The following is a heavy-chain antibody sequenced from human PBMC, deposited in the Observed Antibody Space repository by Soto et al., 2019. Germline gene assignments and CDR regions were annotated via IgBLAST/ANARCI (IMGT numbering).Heavy chain of an antibody. V-gene: IGHV1-69*01. D-gene: IGHD3-3*01. J-gene: IGHJ6*02. CDR3: ARRGRLRFLEWLSPGGMDV. Sequence: QVQLVQSGAEVKKPGSSVKVSCKASGGTFSSYAISWVRQAPGQGLEWMGGIIPIFGTANYAQKFQGSVTITADESTITAYMELSSLRSEDTAVYYCARRGRLRFLEWLSPGGMDVWGQGTTVTVSS. CDR1: GGTFSSYA. CDR2: IIPIFGTA.